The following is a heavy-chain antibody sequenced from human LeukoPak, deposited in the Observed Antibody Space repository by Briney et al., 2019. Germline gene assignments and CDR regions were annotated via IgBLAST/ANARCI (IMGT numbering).Heavy chain of an antibody. CDR3: ARWGYCSSTSCQGWFDP. Sequence: SETLSLTCAVSGGSISSGGYSWSWIRQPPGKGLEWIGYIYHSGSTYYNPSLKSRVTISVDRSKNQFSLKLSSVTAADTAVYYCARWGYCSSTSCQGWFDPWGQGTLVTVSS. D-gene: IGHD2-2*01. J-gene: IGHJ5*02. CDR2: IYHSGST. V-gene: IGHV4-30-2*01. CDR1: GGSISSGGYS.